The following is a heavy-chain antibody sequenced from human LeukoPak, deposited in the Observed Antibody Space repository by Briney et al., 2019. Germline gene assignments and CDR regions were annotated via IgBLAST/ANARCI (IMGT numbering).Heavy chain of an antibody. CDR1: GGSFSGYY. J-gene: IGHJ6*03. CDR3: ARAFYPGYYSYMAV. V-gene: IGHV4-34*01. CDR2: INHSGST. D-gene: IGHD3-3*02. Sequence: SETLSLTCAVYGGSFSGYYWSWIRQPPGKGLEWIGEINHSGSTNYNPSLKSRVTISVDTSKNQFSLKLSSVTAADTAVYYCARAFYPGYYSYMAVWGKGTTVTVSS.